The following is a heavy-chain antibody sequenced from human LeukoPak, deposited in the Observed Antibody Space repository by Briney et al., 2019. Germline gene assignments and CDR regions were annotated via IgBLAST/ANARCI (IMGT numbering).Heavy chain of an antibody. D-gene: IGHD6-19*01. Sequence: GASVKVSCKASGYTFTSYYMHWVRQAPGQGLEWMGWMNPNSGNTGYAQKFQGRVTITRNTSISTAYMELSSLRSEDTAVYYCARGRAVAVRYWGQGTLVTVSS. CDR2: MNPNSGNT. V-gene: IGHV1-8*03. CDR3: ARGRAVAVRY. J-gene: IGHJ4*02. CDR1: GYTFTSYY.